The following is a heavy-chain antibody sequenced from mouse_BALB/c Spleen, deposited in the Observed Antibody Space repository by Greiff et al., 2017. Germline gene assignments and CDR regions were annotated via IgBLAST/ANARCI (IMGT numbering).Heavy chain of an antibody. CDR2: IWSGGST. CDR1: GFSLTSYG. D-gene: IGHD2-1*01. J-gene: IGHJ4*01. CDR3: ATGSYYGNPYYGMDY. V-gene: IGHV2-2*02. Sequence: VQLQESGPGLVQPSQSLSITCTVSGFSLTSYGVHWVRQSPGKGLEWLGVIWSGGSTDYNAAFISRLSISKDKSKSQVFFKMNSLQANDTAIYYCATGSYYGNPYYGMDYWGKGTSVTVSS.